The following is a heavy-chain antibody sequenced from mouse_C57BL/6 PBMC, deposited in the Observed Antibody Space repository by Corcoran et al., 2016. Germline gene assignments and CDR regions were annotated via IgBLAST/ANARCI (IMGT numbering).Heavy chain of an antibody. CDR3: ARLETGTWFAY. D-gene: IGHD4-1*01. J-gene: IGHJ3*01. V-gene: IGHV1-26*01. Sequence: EVQLQQSGPELVKPGASVKISCKASGYTFTDYYMNWVKQSHGKSLEWIGDINPNNGGTSYNQKFKGKATLTVDKSSSTAYMELRSLTSEDSAVYYCARLETGTWFAYWGQGTLVTVSA. CDR1: GYTFTDYY. CDR2: INPNNGGT.